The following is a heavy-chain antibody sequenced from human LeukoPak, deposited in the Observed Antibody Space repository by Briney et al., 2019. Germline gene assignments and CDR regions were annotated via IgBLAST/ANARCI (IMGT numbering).Heavy chain of an antibody. Sequence: PSETLSLTCTVSGGSISSGGYYWSWIRQHPGKGLEWIGYIYYSGSTYYNPSLKSRVTISVDTSKNQFSLKLSTVTAADTAVYYCAREGCSSTSCYPVAFDIWGQGTMVTVSS. CDR2: IYYSGST. CDR3: AREGCSSTSCYPVAFDI. J-gene: IGHJ3*02. D-gene: IGHD2-2*01. CDR1: GGSISSGGYY. V-gene: IGHV4-31*03.